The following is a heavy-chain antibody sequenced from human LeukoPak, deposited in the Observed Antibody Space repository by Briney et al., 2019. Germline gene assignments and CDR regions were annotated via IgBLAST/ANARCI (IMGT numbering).Heavy chain of an antibody. CDR3: ARGATMIVVVITSRAPRYFDL. CDR2: INHSGST. D-gene: IGHD3-22*01. CDR1: GGPFSGYY. J-gene: IGHJ2*01. V-gene: IGHV4-34*01. Sequence: SETLSLTCAVYGGPFSGYYWSWIRQPPGKGPEWIGEINHSGSTNYNPSLKSRVTISVDTSKNQVSLKLSSVTAADTAVYYCARGATMIVVVITSRAPRYFDLWGRGTLVTVSS.